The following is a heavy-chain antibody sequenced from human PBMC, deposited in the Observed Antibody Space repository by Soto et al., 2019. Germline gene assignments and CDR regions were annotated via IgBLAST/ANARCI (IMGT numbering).Heavy chain of an antibody. CDR1: GFTVSSHY. CDR2: IYGGGST. V-gene: IGHV3-53*01. D-gene: IGHD2-15*01. CDR3: AREGYCSGGSCYQGWFDP. Sequence: TGGSLRLSCAASGFTVSSHYMSWVRQAPGKGLDWVSVIYGGGSTYYADSVKGRFTISRDNSKNTLYLQMNSLRAEDTAVYYCAREGYCSGGSCYQGWFDPWGQGTLVTVSS. J-gene: IGHJ5*02.